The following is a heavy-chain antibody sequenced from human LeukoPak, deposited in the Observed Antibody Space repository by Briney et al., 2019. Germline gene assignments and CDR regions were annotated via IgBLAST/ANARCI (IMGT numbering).Heavy chain of an antibody. CDR1: GFPIGEYG. Sequence: AGGSPSLSCTASGFPIGEYGKTGVRQAPGRGLEWLGFIRSKSYYETTQYAASVRGRFTISRDDSKSVTYLQMNSLKTEDTAVYFCTRDRRDGYIDGYFNLWGRGTLVTVSS. D-gene: IGHD5-24*01. CDR3: TRDRRDGYIDGYFNL. CDR2: IRSKSYYETT. J-gene: IGHJ2*01. V-gene: IGHV3-49*04.